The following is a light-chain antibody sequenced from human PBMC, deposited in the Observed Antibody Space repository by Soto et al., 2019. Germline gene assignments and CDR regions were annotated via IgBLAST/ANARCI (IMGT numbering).Light chain of an antibody. V-gene: IGLV1-40*01. J-gene: IGLJ2*01. CDR3: QSYDSTLNAVV. Sequence: QSVLTQPPXVSXAPXXXXTISXTGSSXNIGAGYDVHWYQQLPGTAPKLLIYGNRNRPSGVFDRFSGSKSGTAASLAITGLQAEDEADYYCQSYDSTLNAVVFXGGTKLTVL. CDR1: SXNIGAGYD. CDR2: GNR.